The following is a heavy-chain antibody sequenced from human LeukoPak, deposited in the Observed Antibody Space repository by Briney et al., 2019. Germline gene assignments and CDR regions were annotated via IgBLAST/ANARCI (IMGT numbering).Heavy chain of an antibody. J-gene: IGHJ2*01. Sequence: GGSLRLSCTTFGFAFSSYSMNWVRQAPGKGLEWVSSIAPSGGSIFYADSVKGRFSISRDNGKNSLFLQMYSLGADDTAVYYCARLAGSRSPWYLDLWGRGTLVTVSS. CDR3: ARLAGSRSPWYLDL. CDR1: GFAFSSYS. D-gene: IGHD6-19*01. CDR2: IAPSGGSI. V-gene: IGHV3-21*04.